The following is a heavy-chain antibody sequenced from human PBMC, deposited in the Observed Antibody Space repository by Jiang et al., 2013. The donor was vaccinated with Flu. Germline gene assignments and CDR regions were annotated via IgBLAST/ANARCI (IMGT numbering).Heavy chain of an antibody. CDR1: GFTVSSNY. Sequence: QLVESGGGLVQPGGSLRLSCAASGFTVSSNYMSWVRQAPGKGLEWVSVIYSGGSTYYADSVKGRFTISRDNSKNTLYLQMNSLRAEDTAVYYCARDRITVGKYDTLDDWYFDLWGRGTLVTVSS. V-gene: IGHV3-66*01. CDR2: IYSGGST. D-gene: IGHD3-22*01. CDR3: ARDRITVGKYDTLDDWYFDL. J-gene: IGHJ2*01.